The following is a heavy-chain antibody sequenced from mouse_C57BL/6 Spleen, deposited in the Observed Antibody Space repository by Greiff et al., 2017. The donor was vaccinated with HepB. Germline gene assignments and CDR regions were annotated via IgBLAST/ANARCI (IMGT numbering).Heavy chain of an antibody. CDR2: INPNNGGT. V-gene: IGHV1-26*01. CDR3: ARGGYFDY. Sequence: VQLLQSGPELVKPGASVKLSCKASGYTFTDYYMNWVKQSHGKSLEWIGDINPNNGGTSYNQKFKGKATLTVDKSSSTAYMELRSLTSEDTAVYYCARGGYFDYWGQGTTLTVSS. J-gene: IGHJ2*01. CDR1: GYTFTDYY.